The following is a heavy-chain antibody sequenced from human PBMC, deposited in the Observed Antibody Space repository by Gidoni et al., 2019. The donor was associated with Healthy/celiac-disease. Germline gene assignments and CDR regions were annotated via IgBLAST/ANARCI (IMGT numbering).Heavy chain of an antibody. D-gene: IGHD3-10*01. CDR3: ARGRSSYGSGSPRDFDY. CDR1: GAAITSGGYY. V-gene: IGHV4-31*03. J-gene: IGHJ4*02. Sequence: QVQLQESGPGLVKPSQTLSLTCTVSGAAITSGGYYWSWNRQHPGKGLEWIGYIYYSGSTYYNPSLKSRVTISVDTSKNQFSLKLSSVTAADTAVYYCARGRSSYGSGSPRDFDYWGQGTLVTVSS. CDR2: IYYSGST.